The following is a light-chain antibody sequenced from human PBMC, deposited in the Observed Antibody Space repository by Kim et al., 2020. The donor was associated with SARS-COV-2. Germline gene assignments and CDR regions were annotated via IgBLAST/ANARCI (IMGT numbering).Light chain of an antibody. CDR2: YDD. CDR3: QVWDGSSDQWV. V-gene: IGLV3-21*04. CDR1: NIEGKS. J-gene: IGLJ3*02. Sequence: SYELTQPPSVSVAPGKTARITCEGDNIEGKSVHWYQQKPGEAPALVMYYDDDRPSGIPARFSGSNSWNTATLTLNTVVAGDEADDYCQVWDGSSDQWVFGGGTQLTVL.